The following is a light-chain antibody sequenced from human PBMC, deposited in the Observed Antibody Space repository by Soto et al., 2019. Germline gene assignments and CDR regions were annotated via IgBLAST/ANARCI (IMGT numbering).Light chain of an antibody. Sequence: QSVLIQPPSASGTPGQRVTISCSGSKSNIGSNSVSWYQQVPGTAPKLLIYWNNHRPSGVPDRFSGSKSGTSASLAIVGLQSEDEADYYCAAWDDSLSGPDVFGTGTKLTVL. J-gene: IGLJ1*01. V-gene: IGLV1-44*01. CDR3: AAWDDSLSGPDV. CDR1: KSNIGSNS. CDR2: WNN.